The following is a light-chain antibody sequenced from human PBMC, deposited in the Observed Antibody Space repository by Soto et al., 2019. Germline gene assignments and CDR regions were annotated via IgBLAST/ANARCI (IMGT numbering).Light chain of an antibody. Sequence: DIQMTQSPSTLSASVGDRVTITCRASQSISSWLAWYQQKPGKAPKLLIYAASSLQSGVPSRFSGSGSGTDFTLTISSLQPEDFATYYCQKSYSTPPITFGQGTRLEIK. CDR3: QKSYSTPPIT. CDR2: AAS. V-gene: IGKV1-39*01. J-gene: IGKJ5*01. CDR1: QSISSW.